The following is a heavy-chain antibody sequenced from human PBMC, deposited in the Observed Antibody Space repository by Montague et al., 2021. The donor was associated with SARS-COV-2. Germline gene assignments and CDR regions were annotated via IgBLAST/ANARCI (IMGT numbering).Heavy chain of an antibody. CDR2: IYYSGST. J-gene: IGHJ3*02. CDR1: SGSISSYY. D-gene: IGHD6-13*01. V-gene: IGHV4-59*01. Sequence: SETLSLTCTVSSGSISSYYWSWIRQPPGKGLEWIGYIYYSGSTNYNTSLKSRVTISVDTSKNQFSLKLSSVTAAATAVYYCARGAGYSSSWYLAFEIWGQGTMVTVSS. CDR3: ARGAGYSSSWYLAFEI.